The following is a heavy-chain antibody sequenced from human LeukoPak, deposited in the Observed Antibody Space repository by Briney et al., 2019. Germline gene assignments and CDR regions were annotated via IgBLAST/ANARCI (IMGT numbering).Heavy chain of an antibody. CDR3: TRLSGDNWNYGGNFDS. D-gene: IGHD1-7*01. V-gene: IGHV3-74*01. CDR2: INSDGSST. Sequence: GGSLRLSCAASGFTFSSYWMHWVRQAPGKGLVWVSRINSDGSSTSYADSVKGRFTISRDNAKNTLHLQMNSLRAEDTAVYYCTRLSGDNWNYGGNFDSWGQGTPVTVSS. CDR1: GFTFSSYW. J-gene: IGHJ4*02.